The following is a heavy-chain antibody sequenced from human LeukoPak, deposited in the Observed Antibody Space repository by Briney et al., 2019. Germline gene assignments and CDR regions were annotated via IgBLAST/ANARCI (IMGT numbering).Heavy chain of an antibody. CDR1: GFTFSSYG. CDR2: IWYDGSNQ. CDR3: ARESPYYYDSPDAFDI. V-gene: IGHV3-33*01. J-gene: IGHJ3*02. Sequence: GGSLRLSCAASGFTFSSYGMHWVRQAPGKGLEWVAVIWYDGSNQYYADSVKGRFTISRDNAKNSLYLQMNSLRAEDTAVYYCARESPYYYDSPDAFDIWGQGTMVTVSS. D-gene: IGHD3-22*01.